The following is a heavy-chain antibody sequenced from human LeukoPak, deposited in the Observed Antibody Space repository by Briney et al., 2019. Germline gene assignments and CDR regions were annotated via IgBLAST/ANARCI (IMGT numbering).Heavy chain of an antibody. V-gene: IGHV3-48*04. Sequence: GGSLRLSCAASGITVSSDFMNWVRQAPGKGLEWVSYISSSGSTIYYAASVKGRFTISRYNAKNSLYLQINTLRAEDTALYYCARPGYYYGMDVWGQGTTVTVSS. CDR2: ISSSGSTI. D-gene: IGHD3-10*01. J-gene: IGHJ6*02. CDR3: ARPGYYYGMDV. CDR1: GITVSSDF.